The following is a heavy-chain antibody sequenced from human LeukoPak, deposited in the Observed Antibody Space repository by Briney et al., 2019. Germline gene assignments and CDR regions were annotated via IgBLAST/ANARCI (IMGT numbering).Heavy chain of an antibody. J-gene: IGHJ4*02. CDR1: GYTFTGYY. Sequence: ASVKVSCKASGYTFTGYYMHWVRQAPGQGLEWMGWINPNSGGTNYEQKFQGRVTMTRDTSISTAYMELSRLRSDDTAVYYCARTSHQYYFDYWGQGTLVTVSS. CDR2: INPNSGGT. CDR3: ARTSHQYYFDY. V-gene: IGHV1-2*02.